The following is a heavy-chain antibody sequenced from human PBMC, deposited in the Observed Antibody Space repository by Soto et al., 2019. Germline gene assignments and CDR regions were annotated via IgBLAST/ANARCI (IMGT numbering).Heavy chain of an antibody. D-gene: IGHD4-17*01. Sequence: QVQLVQSGAEVKKPGSSVKVSCKASGGTFSSYAISWARQDPGQGLEWMGGIIPIFGTANYAQKFQGRVTIHADESTSTAYMELSSLTSEDTAVYYCARVGPGGYGDYVDYWGQGTLVAV. CDR2: IIPIFGTA. CDR1: GGTFSSYA. J-gene: IGHJ4*02. V-gene: IGHV1-69*12. CDR3: ARVGPGGYGDYVDY.